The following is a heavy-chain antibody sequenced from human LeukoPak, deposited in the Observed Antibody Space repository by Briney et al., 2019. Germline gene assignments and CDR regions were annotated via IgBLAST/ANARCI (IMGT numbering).Heavy chain of an antibody. D-gene: IGHD2-2*01. V-gene: IGHV1-2*02. CDR3: ARGHCSTTSCPYYWYMDV. Sequence: ASVKVSCKASGYTFTSYYMHWVRQAPGQGLEWRGWINPNSGDTNYAQKFQGRVTMTRDTPISTAYMELSRLRSDDTAVYYCARGHCSTTSCPYYWYMDVWGRGTTVTVSS. J-gene: IGHJ6*03. CDR1: GYTFTSYY. CDR2: INPNSGDT.